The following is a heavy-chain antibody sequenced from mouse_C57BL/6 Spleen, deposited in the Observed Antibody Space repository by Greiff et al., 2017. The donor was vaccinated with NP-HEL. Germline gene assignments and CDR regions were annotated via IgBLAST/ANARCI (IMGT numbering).Heavy chain of an antibody. D-gene: IGHD1-1*01. CDR1: GYTFTSYV. CDR3: AGRDTKVVGTEYFDY. CDR2: IYPYNDGT. J-gene: IGHJ2*01. Sequence: EVQLQQSGPELVKPGASVKMSCKASGYTFTSYVMHWVKQKPGQGLEWIGYIYPYNDGTKYNEKFKGKATLTSDKSSSTAYMELSSLTSEDSAVYYFAGRDTKVVGTEYFDYWGQGTTLTVSS. V-gene: IGHV1-14*01.